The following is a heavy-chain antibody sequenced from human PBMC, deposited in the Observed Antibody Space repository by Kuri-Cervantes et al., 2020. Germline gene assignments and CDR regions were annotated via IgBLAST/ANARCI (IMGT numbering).Heavy chain of an antibody. CDR3: ARNTMIVVVGQGFDY. Sequence: ASVKVSCKASGYTFTSYGISWVRQAPGQGLEWMGWISTYNGNTNYAQKLQGRVTMTTDTSTSTAYMELRSLRSEDTAVYYCARNTMIVVVGQGFDYWGQGTLVTVSS. J-gene: IGHJ4*02. V-gene: IGHV1-18*01. CDR1: GYTFTSYG. D-gene: IGHD3-22*01. CDR2: ISTYNGNT.